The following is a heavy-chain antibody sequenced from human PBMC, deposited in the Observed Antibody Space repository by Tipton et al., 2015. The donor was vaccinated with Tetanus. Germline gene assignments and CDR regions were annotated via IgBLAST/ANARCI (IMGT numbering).Heavy chain of an antibody. D-gene: IGHD3-10*01. CDR2: IYYSAST. CDR3: ARTVRGAGSYYAY. CDR1: GGSLTNYY. Sequence: TLSLTCTVSGGSLTNYYWDWIRQSPGKGLEWIGNIYYSASTTYNPSLKSRVTISVDMSKNQFSLNLTSVTAAVTAVYYCARTVRGAGSYYAYGGQGTLVAVSS. V-gene: IGHV4-59*01. J-gene: IGHJ4*02.